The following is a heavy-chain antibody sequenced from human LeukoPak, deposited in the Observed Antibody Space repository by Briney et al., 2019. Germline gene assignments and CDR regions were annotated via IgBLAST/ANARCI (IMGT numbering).Heavy chain of an antibody. Sequence: SETLSLTCTVSLDSTTSNFWSWVRQPPGKGLEWIGEIHRSGSPNYNPSLQSRVTISIDRSRNQIVLELSSVAAADTAVYYCAREILGGFNPGAYWGQGILVTVSS. CDR1: LDSTTSNF. CDR3: AREILGGFNPGAY. CDR2: IHRSGSP. V-gene: IGHV4-4*02. D-gene: IGHD1-14*01. J-gene: IGHJ4*02.